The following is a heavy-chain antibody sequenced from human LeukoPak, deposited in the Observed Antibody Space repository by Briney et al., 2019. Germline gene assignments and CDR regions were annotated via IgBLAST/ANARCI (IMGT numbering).Heavy chain of an antibody. CDR2: IRSAHYGGTT. CDR1: GFTLGDSA. CDR3: TREVDTRSPY. J-gene: IGHJ4*02. D-gene: IGHD1-26*01. Sequence: PGGSLRLSCTTSGFTLGDSAMSWVRQAPGKGLEWLGFIRSAHYGGTTKYVASVRGRFTISRDKSKSIPYLQMNSLKTEDTAVYYCTREVDTRSPYWGQGTLVTVSS. V-gene: IGHV3-49*04.